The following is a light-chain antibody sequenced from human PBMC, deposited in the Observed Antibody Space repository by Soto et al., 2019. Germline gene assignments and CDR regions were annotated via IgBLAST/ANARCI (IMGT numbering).Light chain of an antibody. CDR1: STDFVSYNR. J-gene: IGLJ1*01. CDR2: EVS. CDR3: SLYTSENAYV. V-gene: IGLV2-18*01. Sequence: SALTQPPSVSGSPGQSVTISCTGSSTDFVSYNRVSWYQQPPGTAPKLMIYEVSKRPSGVPDRFSGSKSGNTASLTISGLQAADEADYYCSLYTSENAYVFGTGSKVTV.